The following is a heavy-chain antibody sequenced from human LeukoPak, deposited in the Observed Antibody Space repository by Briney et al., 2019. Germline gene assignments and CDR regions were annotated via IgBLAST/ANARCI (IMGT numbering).Heavy chain of an antibody. Sequence: GGSLRLSCAASGSTFSSYSMNWVRQAPGKGLEWVSYISSSSSTIYYAGSVKGRFTISRDNAKNSLYLQMNSLRDEDTAVYYCATALGGIVVVPAADRANDYWGQGTLVTVSS. D-gene: IGHD2-2*01. J-gene: IGHJ4*02. CDR3: ATALGGIVVVPAADRANDY. CDR1: GSTFSSYS. CDR2: ISSSSSTI. V-gene: IGHV3-48*02.